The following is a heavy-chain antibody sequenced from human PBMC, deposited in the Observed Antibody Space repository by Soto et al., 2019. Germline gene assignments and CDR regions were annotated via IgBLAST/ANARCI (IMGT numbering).Heavy chain of an antibody. CDR1: GGSISSGGYS. J-gene: IGHJ4*02. D-gene: IGHD3-10*01. Sequence: SETLSLTCAVSGGSISSGGYSWSWIRQPPGKGLEWIGYIYHSGSTYYNPSLKSRVTISVDRSKNQFSLKLSSVTAADTAVYYCARDENYYGSGSYFYWGQGTLVTVSS. CDR2: IYHSGST. V-gene: IGHV4-30-2*01. CDR3: ARDENYYGSGSYFY.